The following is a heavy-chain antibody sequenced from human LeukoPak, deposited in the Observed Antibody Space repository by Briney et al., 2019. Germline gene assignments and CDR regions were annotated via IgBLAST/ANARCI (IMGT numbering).Heavy chain of an antibody. V-gene: IGHV4-38-2*02. CDR1: IYSISNGYF. Sequence: SETLSLTCTVSIYSISNGYFWGWIRQTPGKGLEWIGSIYYSGGTYYNASLKSRVTISIDTSKKQFSLKLSSVTAADTAVYYCARVYYDSSGYSITDYWGQGTLVTVSS. J-gene: IGHJ4*02. CDR3: ARVYYDSSGYSITDY. D-gene: IGHD3-22*01. CDR2: IYYSGGT.